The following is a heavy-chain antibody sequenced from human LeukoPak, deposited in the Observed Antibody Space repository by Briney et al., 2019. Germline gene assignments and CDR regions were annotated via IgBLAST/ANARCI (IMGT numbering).Heavy chain of an antibody. Sequence: SETLSLTCTVSGGSVSSSFYYWGWIRQPPGKGLEWIGSMYFSGSTHYNPSLTSRVTISVSTSKTPFSLKLTSVTAAAPSVNYCAISASYSVDYWGQGTLVTVSS. D-gene: IGHD1-26*01. V-gene: IGHV4-39*01. CDR3: AISASYSVDY. J-gene: IGHJ4*02. CDR1: GGSVSSSFYY. CDR2: MYFSGST.